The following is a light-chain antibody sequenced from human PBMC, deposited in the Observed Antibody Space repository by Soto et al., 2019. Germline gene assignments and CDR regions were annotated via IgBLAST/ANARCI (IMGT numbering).Light chain of an antibody. CDR1: QSVGTK. Sequence: EIIMTQSPATLSLSPGERATLSCRASQSVGTKLVWYQHKPGQPPRLLISYASARATGIPARFSGSGSGTEFTLTIASLQSEDFAVYFCQQSDNWPPTFGQGTKVEI. V-gene: IGKV3-15*01. J-gene: IGKJ1*01. CDR3: QQSDNWPPT. CDR2: YAS.